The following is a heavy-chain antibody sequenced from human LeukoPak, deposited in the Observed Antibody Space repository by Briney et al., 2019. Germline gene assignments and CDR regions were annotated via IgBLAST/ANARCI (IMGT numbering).Heavy chain of an antibody. D-gene: IGHD5-12*01. V-gene: IGHV3-23*01. CDR2: ISGSGGST. CDR3: AKDQGYSGYGPGDS. CDR1: GFTFSSYA. Sequence: GGSLRLSCAASGFTFSSYAMSWVRQAPGKGLEWVSGISGSGGSTYYADSVKGRFTVSRDNSKNTLYLQMNSLRAEDTAVYYCAKDQGYSGYGPGDSWGQGTLVTVS. J-gene: IGHJ4*02.